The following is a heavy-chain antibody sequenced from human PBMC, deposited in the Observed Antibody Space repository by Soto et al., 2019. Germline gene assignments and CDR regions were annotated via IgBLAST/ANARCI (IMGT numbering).Heavy chain of an antibody. Sequence: SSETLSLTCGVYGGSFSGYYWSWIRQPPGKGLEWIGEINHSGSTNYNPSLKSRVTISVDTSKNQFSLKLSSVTAADTAVYYCARLGPDTIFGVVNRKLQNWFDPWGQGTLVTVSS. CDR2: INHSGST. CDR1: GGSFSGYY. CDR3: ARLGPDTIFGVVNRKLQNWFDP. D-gene: IGHD3-3*01. V-gene: IGHV4-34*01. J-gene: IGHJ5*02.